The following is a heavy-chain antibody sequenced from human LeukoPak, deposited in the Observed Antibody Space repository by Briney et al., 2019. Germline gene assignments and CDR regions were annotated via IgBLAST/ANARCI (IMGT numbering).Heavy chain of an antibody. D-gene: IGHD6-13*01. J-gene: IGHJ6*03. CDR2: IYYSGST. CDR1: GGSISSSSYY. V-gene: IGHV4-39*01. Sequence: PSETLSLTCTVSGGSISSSSYYWGWIRQPPGKGLEWVGSIYYSGSTYYNPSLKSRVTISVDTSKNQFSLKLSSVTAADTAVYYCARQYSSSWYRGYMDVWGKGTTVTVSS. CDR3: ARQYSSSWYRGYMDV.